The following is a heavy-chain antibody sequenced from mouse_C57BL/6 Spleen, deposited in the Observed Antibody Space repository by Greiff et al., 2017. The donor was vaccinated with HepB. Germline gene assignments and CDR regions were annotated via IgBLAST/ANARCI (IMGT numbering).Heavy chain of an antibody. V-gene: IGHV5-9-1*02. D-gene: IGHD1-1*01. CDR2: ISSGGDYI. J-gene: IGHJ4*01. CDR3: TRVLPYYAMDY. CDR1: GFTFSSYA. Sequence: EVKLEESGEGLVKPGGSLKLSCAASGFTFSSYAMSWVRQTPEKRLEWVAYISSGGDYIYYADTVKGRFTISRDNARNTLYLQMSSLKSEDTAMYYCTRVLPYYAMDYWGQGTSVTVSS.